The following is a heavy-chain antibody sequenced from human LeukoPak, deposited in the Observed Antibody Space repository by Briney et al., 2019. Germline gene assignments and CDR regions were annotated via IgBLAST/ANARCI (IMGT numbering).Heavy chain of an antibody. CDR2: ISYDGSKK. V-gene: IGHV3-30*18. D-gene: IGHD3-16*02. CDR3: AKDFSLADDRAFDY. Sequence: GGSLRLSCAASGFTFSSYAMSWVRQAPGKGLEWVAVISYDGSKKYYADSVKGRFTISRDNSKNTLYLQMNSLRAEDTAVYYCAKDFSLADDRAFDYWGQGTLVTVSS. CDR1: GFTFSSYA. J-gene: IGHJ4*02.